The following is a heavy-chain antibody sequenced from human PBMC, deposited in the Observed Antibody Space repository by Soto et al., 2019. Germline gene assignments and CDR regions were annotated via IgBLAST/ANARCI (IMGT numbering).Heavy chain of an antibody. CDR3: AHVTTRTTLLAY. D-gene: IGHD1-1*01. CDR1: GLSLSSSGVA. J-gene: IGHJ4*02. Sequence: QITLKESGPTLVKPTQTLTLTCTFSGLSLSSSGVAVGWVRQPPGKALEWLALIFWDDDKRYSPALKSRLTVSKDTSKNQVVFTMNNVDPVDTGTYYCAHVTTRTTLLAYWGQGTPVSVSS. V-gene: IGHV2-5*02. CDR2: IFWDDDK.